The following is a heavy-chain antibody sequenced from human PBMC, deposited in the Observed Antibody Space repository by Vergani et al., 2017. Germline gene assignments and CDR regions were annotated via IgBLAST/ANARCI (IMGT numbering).Heavy chain of an antibody. D-gene: IGHD6-6*01. Sequence: QVQLQESGPGLVKPSETLSLTCIVSVGSISPYYWSWIRQPAGKGLEWIGRIYTSESTNYHPSLKSRVTMSVDTSKNQFSLKLSSVTAADTAVYYCAREYSSSVGFLAYWGQGTLVTVSS. V-gene: IGHV4-4*07. J-gene: IGHJ4*02. CDR1: VGSISPYY. CDR2: IYTSEST. CDR3: AREYSSSVGFLAY.